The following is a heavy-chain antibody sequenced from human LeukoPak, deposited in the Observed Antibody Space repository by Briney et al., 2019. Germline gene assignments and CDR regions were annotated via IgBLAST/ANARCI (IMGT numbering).Heavy chain of an antibody. CDR2: ISGSGGST. Sequence: GGSLRLSCAASGFTFSSSGMRWVRQAPGKGLEWGSAISGSGGSTYYADSVKGRFTISRDNSKNTLYLQMNSLRAEDTAVYYCARDGGYSYGYYYYYYMDVWGKGTTVTVSS. CDR3: ARDGGYSYGYYYYYYMDV. CDR1: GFTFSSSG. V-gene: IGHV3-23*01. J-gene: IGHJ6*03. D-gene: IGHD5-18*01.